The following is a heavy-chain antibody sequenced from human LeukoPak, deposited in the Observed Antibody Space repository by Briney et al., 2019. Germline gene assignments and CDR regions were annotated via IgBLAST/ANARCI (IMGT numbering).Heavy chain of an antibody. J-gene: IGHJ6*03. CDR2: IIPIFGTA. D-gene: IGHD6-19*01. V-gene: IGHV1-69*06. CDR3: AREGGSGWSISYYYYMDV. Sequence: ASVKVSCKASGGTFSSYAVSWVRQAPGQGLEWMGGIIPIFGTANYAQKFQGRVTITADKSTSTAYMELSSLRSEDTAVYYCAREGGSGWSISYYYYMDVWGKGTTVTVSS. CDR1: GGTFSSYA.